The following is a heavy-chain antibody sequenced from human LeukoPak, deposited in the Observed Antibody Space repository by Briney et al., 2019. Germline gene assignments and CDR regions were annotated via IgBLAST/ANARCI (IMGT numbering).Heavy chain of an antibody. D-gene: IGHD1-26*01. CDR3: ARDQPTKKWERDYYYYGMDV. CDR2: ISRSSSYI. V-gene: IGHV3-21*01. Sequence: PGGSLRLSCAASGFTFSSYSMNWVRQAPGKGLEWVSSISRSSSYIYYADSVKGRFTISRDNAKNSLYLQMNSLRAEDTAVYYCARDQPTKKWERDYYYYGMDVWGQGTTVTVSS. CDR1: GFTFSSYS. J-gene: IGHJ6*02.